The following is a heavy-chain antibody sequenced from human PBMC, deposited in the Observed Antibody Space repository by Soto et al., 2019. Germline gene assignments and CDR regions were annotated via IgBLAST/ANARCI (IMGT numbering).Heavy chain of an antibody. Sequence: QITLKESGTTLVKPTQTLTLTCTFSGFSLSSSGVGVGWIRQPPGKSLEWLTFIYWDDDKRYSPSLKSRLTITKYTSKNQVVLTLTYMDPVDTDTYYCARLVFAGITYYFDSWGQGTLRTVSS. V-gene: IGHV2-5*02. D-gene: IGHD3-10*02. CDR2: IYWDDDK. CDR3: ARLVFAGITYYFDS. CDR1: GFSLSSSGVG. J-gene: IGHJ4*02.